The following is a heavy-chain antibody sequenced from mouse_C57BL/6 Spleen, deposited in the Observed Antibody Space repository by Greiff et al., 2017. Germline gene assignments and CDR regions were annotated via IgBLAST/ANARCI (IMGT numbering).Heavy chain of an antibody. CDR1: GYTFTSYW. CDR2: IDPSDSYT. J-gene: IGHJ2*01. Sequence: QVQLQQPGAELVMPGASVKLSCKASGYTFTSYWMHWVKQRPGQGLEWIGEIDPSDSYTNYNQKFKGKFTLTVDKSSSTAYMQLSSLTSEDSAVYYCARKGYSNYGSFDYWGQGTTLTVSS. V-gene: IGHV1-69*01. CDR3: ARKGYSNYGSFDY. D-gene: IGHD2-5*01.